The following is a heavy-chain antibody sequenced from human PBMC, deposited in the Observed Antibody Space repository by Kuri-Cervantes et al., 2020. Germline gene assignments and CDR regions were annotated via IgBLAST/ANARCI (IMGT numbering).Heavy chain of an antibody. Sequence: SVKVSCKASGYTFTSYGISWVRQAPGQGLEWMGGIIPIFGTANYAQKFQGRVTITADESTSTAYMELSSLRSEDTAVYYCATDIQPLRFLEWLSPQAWGQGTLVTVSS. CDR3: ATDIQPLRFLEWLSPQA. CDR1: GYTFTSYG. CDR2: IIPIFGTA. D-gene: IGHD3-3*01. V-gene: IGHV1-69*13. J-gene: IGHJ4*02.